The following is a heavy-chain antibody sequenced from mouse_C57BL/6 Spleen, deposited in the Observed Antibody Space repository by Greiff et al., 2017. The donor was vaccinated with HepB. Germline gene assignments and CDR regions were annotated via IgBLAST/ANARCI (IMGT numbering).Heavy chain of an antibody. CDR2: INPSTGGT. CDR3: ARWGDDVYYFDY. D-gene: IGHD2-12*01. Sequence: EVQLQQSGPELVKPGASVKISCKASGYSFTGYYMNWVKQSPEMSLEWIGEINPSTGGTTYNQKFKAKATLTVDKSSSTAYMQLKSLTSEDSAVYYCARWGDDVYYFDYWGQGTTLTVSS. CDR1: GYSFTGYY. J-gene: IGHJ2*01. V-gene: IGHV1-42*01.